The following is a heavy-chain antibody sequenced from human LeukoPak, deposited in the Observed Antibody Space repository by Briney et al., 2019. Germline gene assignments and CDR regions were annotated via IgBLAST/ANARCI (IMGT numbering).Heavy chain of an antibody. V-gene: IGHV3-7*01. CDR1: GFPFSSHW. J-gene: IGHJ4*02. Sequence: GGSLRLSSAASGFPFSSHWMSWVRQAPGKGLEWVANIKQDGSEKSYVDSVKGRFTISRDNAKTSLYLQMNSLRAEDTAVYYCAKSGNGFASWGQGALVTVSS. D-gene: IGHD2-8*01. CDR2: IKQDGSEK. CDR3: AKSGNGFAS.